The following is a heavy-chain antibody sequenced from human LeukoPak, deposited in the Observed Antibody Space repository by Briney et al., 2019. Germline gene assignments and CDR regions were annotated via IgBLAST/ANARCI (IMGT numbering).Heavy chain of an antibody. J-gene: IGHJ6*02. CDR3: AKDEAPAAGSWNYYYGMDV. V-gene: IGHV3-23*01. Sequence: GGSLRLSCVASGFTFSSYAMSWVRQAPGKGLEGASAIGGSGGSTYYADSVKGRFTVSRDDFKNTLYLQMNSLRVEDTAVYYCAKDEAPAAGSWNYYYGMDVWGQGTTVTVSS. CDR1: GFTFSSYA. CDR2: IGGSGGST. D-gene: IGHD6-13*01.